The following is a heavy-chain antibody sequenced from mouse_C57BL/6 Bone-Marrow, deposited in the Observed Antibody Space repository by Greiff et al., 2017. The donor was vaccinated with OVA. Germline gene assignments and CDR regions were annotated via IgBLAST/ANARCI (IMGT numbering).Heavy chain of an antibody. D-gene: IGHD2-4*01. CDR1: GFTFSSYA. CDR2: ISSGGDYI. Sequence: DVMLVESGEGLVKPGGSLKLSCAASGFTFSSYAMSWVRQTPEKRLAWVAYISSGGDYIYYADTVKGRFTISRDNARNTLYLQMSSLKSEDTAMYYCTRGIYYDYLFAYWGQGTLVTVSA. V-gene: IGHV5-9-1*02. J-gene: IGHJ3*01. CDR3: TRGIYYDYLFAY.